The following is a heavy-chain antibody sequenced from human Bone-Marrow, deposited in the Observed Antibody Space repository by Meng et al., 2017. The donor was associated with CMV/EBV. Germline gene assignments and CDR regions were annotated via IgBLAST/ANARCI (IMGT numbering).Heavy chain of an antibody. CDR2: IKYDATET. V-gene: IGHV3-30*02. Sequence: GRSLKISCEASGFIFRTYGMHWVRQAPGKGLEWLSFIKYDATETFYGSSVRGRFFVSRDNTRRKLYLQMSRLRPEDTALYYCAFYSSSGYYFDYWGRGTLVTVSS. CDR3: AFYSSSGYYFDY. J-gene: IGHJ4*02. CDR1: GFIFRTYG. D-gene: IGHD3-22*01.